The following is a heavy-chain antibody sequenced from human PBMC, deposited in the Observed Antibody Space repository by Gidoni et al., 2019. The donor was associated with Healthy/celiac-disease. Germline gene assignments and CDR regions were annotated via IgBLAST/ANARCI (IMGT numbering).Heavy chain of an antibody. V-gene: IGHV1-18*01. J-gene: IGHJ3*02. CDR2: ISAYNGNT. D-gene: IGHD3-22*01. CDR3: ARERHYDSSGYYGPNDAFDI. CDR1: GYTFTSYG. Sequence: QVQLVQSGAEVKKPGASVKVSCKASGYTFTSYGISWVRQAPGQGLEWMGWISAYNGNTNYAQKLQGRVTMTTDTSTSTAYMELRSLRSDDTAVYYCARERHYDSSGYYGPNDAFDIWGQGTMVTVSS.